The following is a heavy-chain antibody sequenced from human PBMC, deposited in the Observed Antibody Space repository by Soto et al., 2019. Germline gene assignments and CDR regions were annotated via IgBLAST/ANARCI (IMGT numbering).Heavy chain of an antibody. CDR3: AHPRGFGVFDAYDI. J-gene: IGHJ3*02. D-gene: IGHD3-10*01. CDR2: ISGSGGST. CDR1: GFTFSTYA. V-gene: IGHV3-23*01. Sequence: EVQLLESGGGLVQPGGSLRLSCAASGFTFSTYAMSWVRQAPGKGLVWVSAISGSGGSTFYADSVKGRFTISRDKSMNTLYLQMNSLRTEDTAVYYCAHPRGFGVFDAYDIWGQGTMVTVSS.